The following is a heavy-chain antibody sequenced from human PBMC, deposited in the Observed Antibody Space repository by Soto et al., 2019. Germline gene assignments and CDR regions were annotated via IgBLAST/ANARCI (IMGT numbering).Heavy chain of an antibody. CDR3: AKPPISGLYSSSWLENNWFDP. CDR2: ISYDGSNK. CDR1: GFTFSSYG. J-gene: IGHJ5*02. D-gene: IGHD6-13*01. Sequence: QVQLVESGGGVVQPGRSLRLSCAASGFTFSSYGMHWVRQAPGKGLEWVAVISYDGSNKYYADSVKGRFTISRDNSKNTLYLQMNSLRAEDTAVYYCAKPPISGLYSSSWLENNWFDPWGQGTLVTVSS. V-gene: IGHV3-30*18.